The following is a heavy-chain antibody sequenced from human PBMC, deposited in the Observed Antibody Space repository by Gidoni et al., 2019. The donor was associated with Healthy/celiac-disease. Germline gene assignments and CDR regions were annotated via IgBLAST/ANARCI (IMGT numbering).Heavy chain of an antibody. CDR2: SYHSGST. CDR3: ARETVVAPQYYFDY. V-gene: IGHV4-4*02. Sequence: QVQLQESGPGLVKPSGTLSLTCAVAGGPISRSNWWSWVRQPPGKGLEWIGESYHSGSTNYNPSLKSRVTISVDKSKNQFSLKLSSVTAADTAVYYCARETVVAPQYYFDYWGQGTLVTVSS. D-gene: IGHD2-15*01. J-gene: IGHJ4*02. CDR1: GGPISRSNW.